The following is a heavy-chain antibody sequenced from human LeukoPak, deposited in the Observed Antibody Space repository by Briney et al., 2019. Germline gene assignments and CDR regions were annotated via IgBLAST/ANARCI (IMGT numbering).Heavy chain of an antibody. D-gene: IGHD4-17*01. CDR1: GGSISSYY. J-gene: IGHJ6*03. CDR2: IYYSGST. Sequence: SETLSLTCTVSGGSISSYYWSWIRQPPGKGLEWIGYIYYSGSTNYNPSLKSRVTISVDTSKNQFSLKLSSVTAADTAVYYCARGPYGDYRYYYYYMDVWGKGTTVTVSS. V-gene: IGHV4-59*12. CDR3: ARGPYGDYRYYYYYMDV.